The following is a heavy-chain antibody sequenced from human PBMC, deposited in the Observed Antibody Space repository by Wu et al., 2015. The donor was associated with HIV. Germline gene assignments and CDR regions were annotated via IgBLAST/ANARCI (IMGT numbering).Heavy chain of an antibody. J-gene: IGHJ3*02. Sequence: QVQLVQSGAEVKKPGASVKVSCKASGYTFTSYYMHWVRQAPGQGLEWMGIINPSGGSTSYAQKFQGRVTMTRDTSTSTVYMELSSLRSEDTAVYYCARYGRTETMVRGVKYAFDIWGQGTMVTVSS. CDR3: ARYGRTETMVRGVKYAFDI. CDR1: GYTFTSYY. CDR2: INPSGGST. D-gene: IGHD3-10*01. V-gene: IGHV1-46*01.